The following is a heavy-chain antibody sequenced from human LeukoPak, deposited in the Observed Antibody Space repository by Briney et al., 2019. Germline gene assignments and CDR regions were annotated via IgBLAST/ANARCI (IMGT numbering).Heavy chain of an antibody. V-gene: IGHV3-21*01. CDR1: GFTFSSYS. CDR3: AKDLYSSGWYNYFDP. CDR2: ISSSSSYI. D-gene: IGHD6-19*01. Sequence: GGSLRLSCAASGFTFSSYSMNWVRQAPGKGLEWVSSISSSSSYIYYADSVKGRFTISGDNSKNTLYLQMNSLRGEDTAMYYCAKDLYSSGWYNYFDPWGQGTLVTVSS. J-gene: IGHJ5*02.